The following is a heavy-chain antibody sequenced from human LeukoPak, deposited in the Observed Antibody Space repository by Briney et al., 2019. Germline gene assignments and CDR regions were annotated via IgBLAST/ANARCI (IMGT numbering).Heavy chain of an antibody. J-gene: IGHJ5*02. CDR3: ARDWATSGYDSYNWFDR. CDR2: IKQDGSEK. D-gene: IGHD5-12*01. V-gene: IGHV3-7*01. Sequence: GGSLRLSCAASGFTFSSYWMSWVRQAPGKGREWVANIKQDGSEKYYVDSVKGRFTISRDNAKNSLYLQMNSLRAEDTAVYYCARDWATSGYDSYNWFDRWGQGTLVTVSS. CDR1: GFTFSSYW.